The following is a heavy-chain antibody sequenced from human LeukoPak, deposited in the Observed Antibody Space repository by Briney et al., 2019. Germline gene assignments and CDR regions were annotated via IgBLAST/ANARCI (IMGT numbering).Heavy chain of an antibody. CDR2: ISGSGGST. J-gene: IGHJ4*02. D-gene: IGHD2-8*01. V-gene: IGHV3-23*01. Sequence: GGSLRLSCAASGFILSSYAMSWVRQAPGKGLEWVSTISGSGGSTYYADSVKGRFTISRDNSKNTVYLQMNSLRAEDTAVYYCPKARSCINDVSHGDFDYWGQGTLVTVSS. CDR3: PKARSCINDVSHGDFDY. CDR1: GFILSSYA.